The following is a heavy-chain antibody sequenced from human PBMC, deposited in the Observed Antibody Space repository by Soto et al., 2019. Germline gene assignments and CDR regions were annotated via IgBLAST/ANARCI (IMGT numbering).Heavy chain of an antibody. Sequence: ASVKVSCKASGYTFTSYYMHWVRQAPGQGLEWMGIINPSGGSTSYAQKFQGRVTMTRDTSTSTVYMELSSLRSEDTAVYYCARDPAASYDCSSTSCYPTAGWFDPWGQGTLVTVSS. CDR1: GYTFTSYY. V-gene: IGHV1-46*03. CDR3: ARDPAASYDCSSTSCYPTAGWFDP. D-gene: IGHD2-2*01. CDR2: INPSGGST. J-gene: IGHJ5*02.